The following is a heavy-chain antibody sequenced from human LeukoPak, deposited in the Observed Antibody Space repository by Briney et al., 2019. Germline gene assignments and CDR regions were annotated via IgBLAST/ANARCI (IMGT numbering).Heavy chain of an antibody. CDR1: GFTFSSYA. V-gene: IGHV3-23*01. CDR2: ISGSGGST. J-gene: IGHJ4*02. D-gene: IGHD3-3*01. Sequence: GGSLRLSCAASGFTFSSYAMSWVRQAPGKGLEWVSAISGSGGSTYYADSVKGRFTISRDNSKNTLYLQMNSLRAEDTAVYYCATDPLWSGYFPEFDYWGQGTLVTVSS. CDR3: ATDPLWSGYFPEFDY.